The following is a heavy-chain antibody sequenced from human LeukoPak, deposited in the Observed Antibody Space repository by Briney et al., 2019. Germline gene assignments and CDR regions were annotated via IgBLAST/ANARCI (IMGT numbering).Heavy chain of an antibody. D-gene: IGHD6-13*01. CDR3: ATLWAAGAAAGY. J-gene: IGHJ4*02. V-gene: IGHV1-24*01. CDR1: GYTLTELS. Sequence: ASVKVSCKVSGYTLTELSMLWVRQAPGKGLEWMGGFDPEDGETIYAQKFQGRVTMTEDTSTDTAYMELSSLRSEDTAVYYCATLWAAGAAAGYWGQGTLVTVSS. CDR2: FDPEDGET.